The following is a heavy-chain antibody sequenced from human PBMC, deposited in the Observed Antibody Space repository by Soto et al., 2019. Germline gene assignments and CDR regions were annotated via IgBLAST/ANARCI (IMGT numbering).Heavy chain of an antibody. Sequence: QVQLQESGSGLVKPSQSLSLTCTVSGVSLNTADTWWSWIRQSPGKGLEFIGYYHSGGSTYYDASFRSRVIISADTSNSQFSLKLRSVTVEDTAVYFCVRSRQMESGNDYGLDVWGQGTTVPVSS. V-gene: IGHV4-30-4*01. J-gene: IGHJ6*02. D-gene: IGHD1-1*01. CDR2: YHSGGST. CDR3: VRSRQMESGNDYGLDV. CDR1: GVSLNTADTW.